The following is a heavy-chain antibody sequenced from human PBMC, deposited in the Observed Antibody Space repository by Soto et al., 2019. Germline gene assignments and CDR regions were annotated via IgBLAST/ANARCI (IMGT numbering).Heavy chain of an antibody. Sequence: NPSETLSLTCTVSGVTLSGYYWSWIRQTPGKTLEWIGCIYFNGTANYNPSLKSRVTISLDMSNNQFSLKLRSLTATDTAIYYCARGKGTHKYWGRGTLVTVPS. D-gene: IGHD3-10*01. V-gene: IGHV4-59*01. CDR2: IYFNGTA. CDR3: ARGKGTHKY. J-gene: IGHJ4*02. CDR1: GVTLSGYY.